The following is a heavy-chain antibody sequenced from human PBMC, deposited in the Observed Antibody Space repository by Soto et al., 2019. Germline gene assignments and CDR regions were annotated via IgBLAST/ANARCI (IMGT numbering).Heavy chain of an antibody. Sequence: NPSETLSLTCSVSGGSINSYWWSWIRQPAGKGLEWIGRVYSSGTTDYNPSLNSRATMSVETSKNQFSLKLTSVTAADTAVYYCARDIGSYAYAEGYWGQGIHVTVSS. CDR3: ARDIGSYAYAEGY. V-gene: IGHV4-4*07. D-gene: IGHD2-2*01. J-gene: IGHJ4*02. CDR1: GGSINSYW. CDR2: VYSSGTT.